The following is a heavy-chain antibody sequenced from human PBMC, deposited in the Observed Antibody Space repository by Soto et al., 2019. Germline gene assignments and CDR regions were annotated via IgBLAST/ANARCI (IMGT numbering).Heavy chain of an antibody. J-gene: IGHJ4*02. Sequence: GGSLRLSCAASGFTVGNNYMSWVRQAPGKGLEWVSLIYSTGTTKYADSVKGRFTVSRDNAKNTLYLQMNSLRAEDTAVYYCAKDGRGSGSHYNSFGYWGQGTLVTVSS. CDR3: AKDGRGSGSHYNSFGY. CDR2: IYSTGTT. D-gene: IGHD3-10*01. V-gene: IGHV3-53*01. CDR1: GFTVGNNY.